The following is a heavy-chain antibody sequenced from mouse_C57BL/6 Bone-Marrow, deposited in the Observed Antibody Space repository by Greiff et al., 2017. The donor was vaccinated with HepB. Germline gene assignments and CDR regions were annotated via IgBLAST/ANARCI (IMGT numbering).Heavy chain of an antibody. J-gene: IGHJ3*01. CDR2: ISDGGSYT. Sequence: EVHLVESGGGLVKPGGSLKLSCAASGFTFSSYAMSWVRQTPEKRLEWVATISDGGSYTYYPDNVKGRFTISRDNAKNNLYLQMSHLKSEDTAMYYCARDRFITTVVATSRFAYWGQGTLVTVSA. CDR1: GFTFSSYA. D-gene: IGHD1-1*01. V-gene: IGHV5-4*01. CDR3: ARDRFITTVVATSRFAY.